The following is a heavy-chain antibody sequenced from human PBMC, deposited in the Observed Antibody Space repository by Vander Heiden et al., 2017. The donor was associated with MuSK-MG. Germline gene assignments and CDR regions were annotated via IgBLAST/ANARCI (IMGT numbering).Heavy chain of an antibody. CDR3: ARGSYSDAGGAVDS. Sequence: QVQLQESGPGLVRPSQTLSLTCSVSGGSMRSGDYYWTWIRQHPGKGLEWIGYIYFTGSTFYNPSLRSRLTISQDPSQNQFSLRLASVTAADTPLYYCARGSYSDAGGAVDSWGQGAQVTVSS. CDR2: IYFTGST. J-gene: IGHJ4*02. V-gene: IGHV4-31*03. CDR1: GGSMRSGDYY. D-gene: IGHD3-10*01.